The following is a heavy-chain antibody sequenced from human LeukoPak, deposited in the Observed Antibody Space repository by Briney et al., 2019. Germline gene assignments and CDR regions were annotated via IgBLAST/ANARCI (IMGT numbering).Heavy chain of an antibody. Sequence: GGSLRLSCAASGFTFSSYAMSWVRQAPGKGLEWVSAISGSGGSTYYADSVKGRFTISRDNSKNTLHLQMNSLRAEDTAVYYCAKPTGYSSSWYQLWGQGTLVTVSS. CDR2: ISGSGGST. D-gene: IGHD6-13*01. CDR3: AKPTGYSSSWYQL. CDR1: GFTFSSYA. V-gene: IGHV3-23*01. J-gene: IGHJ4*02.